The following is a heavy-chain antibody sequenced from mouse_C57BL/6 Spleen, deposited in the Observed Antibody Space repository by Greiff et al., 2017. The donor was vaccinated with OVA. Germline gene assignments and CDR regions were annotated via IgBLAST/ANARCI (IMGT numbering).Heavy chain of an antibody. V-gene: IGHV1-82*01. D-gene: IGHD2-5*01. CDR3: ARSYSNYVMDY. J-gene: IGHJ4*01. Sequence: QVQLQQSGPELVKPGASVKLSCKASGYAFSSSWMHWVKQRPGKGLEWIGRIYPGDGDTNYNGKFKGKATLTADKSSSTAYMQLSSLTSEDSAVYFCARSYSNYVMDYWGKGTSVTVSS. CDR1: GYAFSSSW. CDR2: IYPGDGDT.